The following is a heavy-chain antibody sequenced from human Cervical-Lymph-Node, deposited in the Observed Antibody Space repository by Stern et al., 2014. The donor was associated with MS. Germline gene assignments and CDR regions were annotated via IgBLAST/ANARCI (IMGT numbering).Heavy chain of an antibody. CDR1: GGTLSNYA. D-gene: IGHD3-9*01. Sequence: QVQLVQSGAEVKKPGSSVKVSCKASGGTLSNYAINWVRQAPGQGLEWMGGIIPIFGRANYAQKFQGRVTITADESTSTAYMELSSLISEDTAVYYCARGWSYDILTGYSYWGQGTLVTVSS. CDR2: IIPIFGRA. J-gene: IGHJ4*02. CDR3: ARGWSYDILTGYSY. V-gene: IGHV1-69*01.